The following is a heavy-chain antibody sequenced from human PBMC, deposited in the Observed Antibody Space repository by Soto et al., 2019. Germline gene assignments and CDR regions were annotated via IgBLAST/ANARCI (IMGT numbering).Heavy chain of an antibody. CDR1: GGSISSYY. CDR3: ARDKGGGTKMDY. D-gene: IGHD2-15*01. Sequence: PSETLSLTCTVPGGSISSYYWSWIRQPPGKGLEWIGYIYYSGSTNYNPSLKSRVTISVDTSKNQFSLKLSSVTAADTAVYYCARDKGGGTKMDYWGQGTLVTVSS. CDR2: IYYSGST. V-gene: IGHV4-59*01. J-gene: IGHJ4*02.